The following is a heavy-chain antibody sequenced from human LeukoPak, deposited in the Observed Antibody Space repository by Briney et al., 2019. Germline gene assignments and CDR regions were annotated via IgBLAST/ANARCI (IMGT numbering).Heavy chain of an antibody. J-gene: IGHJ6*02. CDR3: ARDNGVWVTIFGVVTPDYYYGMDV. Sequence: ASVKVSCTASGYTFTSYGISWVRQAPGQGLEWMGWISAYNGNTNYAQKLQGRVTMTTDTSTSTAYMELRSLRSDDTAVYYCARDNGVWVTIFGVVTPDYYYGMDVWGQGTTVTVSS. V-gene: IGHV1-18*01. CDR1: GYTFTSYG. D-gene: IGHD3-3*01. CDR2: ISAYNGNT.